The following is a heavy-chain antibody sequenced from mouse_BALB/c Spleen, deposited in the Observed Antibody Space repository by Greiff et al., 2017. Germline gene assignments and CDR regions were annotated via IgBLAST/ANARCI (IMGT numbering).Heavy chain of an antibody. J-gene: IGHJ4*01. V-gene: IGHV5-12-2*01. D-gene: IGHD2-4*01. CDR3: ARQGDYGYAMDY. CDR1: GFTFSSYT. CDR2: ISNGGGST. Sequence: EVKLVESGGGLVQPGGSLKLSCAASGFTFSSYTMSWVRQTPEKRLEWVAYISNGGGSTYYPDTVKGRFTISRDNAKNTLYLQMSSLKSEDTAMYYCARQGDYGYAMDYWGQGTSVTVSS.